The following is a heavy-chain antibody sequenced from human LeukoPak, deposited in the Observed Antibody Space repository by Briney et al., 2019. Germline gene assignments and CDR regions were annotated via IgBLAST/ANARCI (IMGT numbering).Heavy chain of an antibody. CDR1: GFTFSSYG. CDR2: ISYDGSNK. V-gene: IGHV3-30*18. Sequence: PGGSLRLSCAASGFTFSSYGMHWVRQAPGKGLEWVAVISYDGSNKYYADSVKGRFTISRDNSKNTLYLQMNSLRAEDTAVYYCAKDHRGITMVRGAPRWFDPWGQGTLVTVSS. CDR3: AKDHRGITMVRGAPRWFDP. J-gene: IGHJ5*02. D-gene: IGHD3-10*01.